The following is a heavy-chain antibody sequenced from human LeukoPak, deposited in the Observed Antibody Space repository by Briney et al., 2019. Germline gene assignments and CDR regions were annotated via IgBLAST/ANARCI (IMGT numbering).Heavy chain of an antibody. V-gene: IGHV4-59*01. Sequence: SEALSLTCTVSGGSISSYYWSWIRQPPGKGLEWIGYIYYSGSTNYNPSLKSRVAISVDTSKNQFSLKLSSVTAADTAVYYCASRDDAFDIWGQGTMVTVSS. CDR2: IYYSGST. CDR1: GGSISSYY. J-gene: IGHJ3*02. CDR3: ASRDDAFDI.